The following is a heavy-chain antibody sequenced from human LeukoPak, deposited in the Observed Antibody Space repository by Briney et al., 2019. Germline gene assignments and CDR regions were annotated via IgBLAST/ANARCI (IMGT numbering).Heavy chain of an antibody. CDR1: GFTFTTYT. D-gene: IGHD1-26*01. CDR2: ITGSGGST. V-gene: IGHV3-23*01. Sequence: RSGGSLRLSCAASGFTFTTYTMNWVRQAPGKGLECVSSITGSGGSTYYADSVKGRFTISRDNSKNTLYLQMDSLRAEDTAVYYCALLGGPSDYWGQGTLVTVSS. J-gene: IGHJ4*02. CDR3: ALLGGPSDY.